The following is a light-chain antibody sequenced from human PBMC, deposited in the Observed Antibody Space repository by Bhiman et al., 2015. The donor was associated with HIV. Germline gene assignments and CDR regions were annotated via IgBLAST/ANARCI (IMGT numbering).Light chain of an antibody. CDR2: QNN. CDR3: QAWDTRTLYV. CDR1: KLGNKY. J-gene: IGLJ1*01. Sequence: SYVVTQPPSVSVSPGQTASITCSGDKLGNKYAYWYQQKPGQSPVLVIYQNNKRPSGIPERFSGSNSGNTATLTISGTQPMDEADYYCQAWDTRTLYVFGPGTKVTVL. V-gene: IGLV3-1*01.